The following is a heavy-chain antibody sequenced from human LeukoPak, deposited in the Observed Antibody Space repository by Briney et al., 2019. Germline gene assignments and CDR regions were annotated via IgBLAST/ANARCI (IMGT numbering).Heavy chain of an antibody. Sequence: GGSLRLSCAASGFTFSNYGMHWVRQAPGKGLEWVAAIWYDGSNKYYGDSVKGRFTISRDNSKNTLYLQMNSLGAEDTAVYYCARTSEAGDIVVVPAAIDYWGQGTLVTVSS. J-gene: IGHJ4*02. V-gene: IGHV3-33*01. CDR3: ARTSEAGDIVVVPAAIDY. CDR1: GFTFSNYG. CDR2: IWYDGSNK. D-gene: IGHD2-2*01.